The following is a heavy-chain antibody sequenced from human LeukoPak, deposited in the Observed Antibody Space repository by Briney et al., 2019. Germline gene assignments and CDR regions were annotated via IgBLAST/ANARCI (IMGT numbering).Heavy chain of an antibody. V-gene: IGHV1-69*01. J-gene: IGHJ4*02. Sequence: SVKVSCKASGGTFSSYAINWVRQAPGQGLEWMGGIIPIFGTANYAQKFQDRVTITADESTSAAYMELSSLRSEDTAIYYCASRLYCSNTRCRNFPFTYWGQGTLVTVSS. CDR1: GGTFSSYA. D-gene: IGHD2-2*01. CDR2: IIPIFGTA. CDR3: ASRLYCSNTRCRNFPFTY.